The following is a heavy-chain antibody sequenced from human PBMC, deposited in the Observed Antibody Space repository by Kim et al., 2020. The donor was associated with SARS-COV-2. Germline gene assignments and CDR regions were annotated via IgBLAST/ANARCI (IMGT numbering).Heavy chain of an antibody. CDR1: GGTFSSYA. J-gene: IGHJ6*02. V-gene: IGHV1-69*13. D-gene: IGHD6-13*01. CDR2: IIPIFGTA. Sequence: SVKVSCKASGGTFSSYAISWVRQAPGQGLEWMGGIIPIFGTANYAQKFQGRVTITADESTSTAYMELSSLRSEDTAMYYCARGGYSSSNYYYGMDVWGQGTTVTVSS. CDR3: ARGGYSSSNYYYGMDV.